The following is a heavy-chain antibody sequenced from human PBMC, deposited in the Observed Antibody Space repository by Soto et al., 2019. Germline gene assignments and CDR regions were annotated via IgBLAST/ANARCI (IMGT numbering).Heavy chain of an antibody. CDR1: GFPFSNYA. Sequence: EAQLLESGGGLVQPGGSLRLSCAASGFPFSNYAMSWVRQAPGEGLEWVATIDDTGAGTYYADSVKGRFTISRDNSKNTLYLQMSSLRADDTAVYHCAKQAPYIVLEATKSPGMDVWGQGTTVTVPS. CDR3: AKQAPYIVLEATKSPGMDV. V-gene: IGHV3-23*01. D-gene: IGHD2-8*02. J-gene: IGHJ6*02. CDR2: IDDTGAGT.